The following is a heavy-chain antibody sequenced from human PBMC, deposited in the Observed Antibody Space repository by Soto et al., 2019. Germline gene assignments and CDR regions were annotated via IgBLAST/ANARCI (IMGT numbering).Heavy chain of an antibody. Sequence: GASVKVSCKASGHTFSNYAIHWVRQAPGQRLEWMGWINAGNGNAKYSQNFQGRVTFIRDTSASTAYMEMSSLRSEDTAVYYCARGYYYDSSGYRGPFDYWGQGTLVTVSS. CDR2: INAGNGNA. CDR3: ARGYYYDSSGYRGPFDY. D-gene: IGHD3-22*01. CDR1: GHTFSNYA. V-gene: IGHV1-3*01. J-gene: IGHJ4*02.